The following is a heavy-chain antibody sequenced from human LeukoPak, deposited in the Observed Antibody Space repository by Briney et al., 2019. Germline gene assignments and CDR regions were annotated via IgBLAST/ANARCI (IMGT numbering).Heavy chain of an antibody. Sequence: SETLSLTCAVYGGSFSGYYWSWIRQPPGKGLEWIGEINHSGSTNYNPSLKSRVTISVDTSKNQFSLKLSSVTAAGTAVYYCARVTWIQLWSPGRDAFDIWGQGTMVTVSS. CDR3: ARVTWIQLWSPGRDAFDI. V-gene: IGHV4-34*01. D-gene: IGHD5-18*01. CDR1: GGSFSGYY. J-gene: IGHJ3*02. CDR2: INHSGST.